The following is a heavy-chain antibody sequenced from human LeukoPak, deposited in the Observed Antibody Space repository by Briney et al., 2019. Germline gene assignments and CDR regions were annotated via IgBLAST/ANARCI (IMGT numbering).Heavy chain of an antibody. Sequence: PSETLSLTCSVSGGSMNGYYWSWIRQTAGKGLEWIGRVHPSGNTNYNPSLKSRVTLSVDKSKNHFSLRLTSMTAADTAIYSCAREGSSGWYGGTWFDPWGQGTLVTVSS. V-gene: IGHV4-4*07. CDR3: AREGSSGWYGGTWFDP. D-gene: IGHD6-13*01. J-gene: IGHJ5*02. CDR1: GGSMNGYY. CDR2: VHPSGNT.